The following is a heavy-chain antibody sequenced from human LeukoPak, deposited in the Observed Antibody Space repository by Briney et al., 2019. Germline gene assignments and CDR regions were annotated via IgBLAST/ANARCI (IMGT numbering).Heavy chain of an antibody. V-gene: IGHV3-21*01. J-gene: IGHJ6*03. Sequence: GGSLRLSCKGPRFTFSSYSMNWVRQAPGKGLEWVSSISGTSSYIFYGDSVKGRFTISRDNSKNTLYLQMNSLRADDTAVYYCARGQRAHVEWYYYMDVWGKGTTVTVSS. CDR3: ARGQRAHVEWYYYMDV. CDR2: ISGTSSYI. D-gene: IGHD1-26*01. CDR1: RFTFSSYS.